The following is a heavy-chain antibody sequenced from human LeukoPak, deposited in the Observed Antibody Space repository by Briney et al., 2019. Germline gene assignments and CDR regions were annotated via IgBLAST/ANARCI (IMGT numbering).Heavy chain of an antibody. V-gene: IGHV4-59*01. D-gene: IGHD3-10*01. CDR3: ARFSMVRGEGGNWFDP. CDR2: IYYSGST. Sequence: SETLSLTCTVSGGSISSYYWSWIRQLPGKGLEWIGYIYYSGSTNYNPSLKSRVTISVDTSKNQFSLKLSSVTAADTAVYYCARFSMVRGEGGNWFDPWGQGTLVTVSS. J-gene: IGHJ5*02. CDR1: GGSISSYY.